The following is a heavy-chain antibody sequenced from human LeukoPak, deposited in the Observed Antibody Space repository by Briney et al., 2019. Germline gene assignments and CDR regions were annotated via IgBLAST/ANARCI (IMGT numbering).Heavy chain of an antibody. D-gene: IGHD3-22*01. CDR1: XGTFSSYA. CDR3: ATPADYYDSSGQFDY. Sequence: SVXXSCKXSXGTFSSYAISWVRQAPGQGLEWMGGIIPIFGTANYAQKFQGRVTITTDESTSTAYMELSSLRSEDTAVYYCATPADYYDSSGQFDYWGQGTLVTVSS. CDR2: IIPIFGTA. V-gene: IGHV1-69*05. J-gene: IGHJ4*02.